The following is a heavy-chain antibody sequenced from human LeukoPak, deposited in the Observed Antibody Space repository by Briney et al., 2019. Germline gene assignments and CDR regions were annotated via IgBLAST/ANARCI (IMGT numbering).Heavy chain of an antibody. J-gene: IGHJ4*02. V-gene: IGHV1-24*01. CDR3: ATGEGGSSAGTFDY. Sequence: ASVKVSCKVSGYTLTELSMHWVRQAPGKGLEWMGGFDPEDGETIYAQKFQGRVTMTEDTSTDTAYMELSSLRSEDTAVYYCATGEGGSSAGTFDYWGQGTLVTVSS. CDR2: FDPEDGET. CDR1: GYTLTELS. D-gene: IGHD6-19*01.